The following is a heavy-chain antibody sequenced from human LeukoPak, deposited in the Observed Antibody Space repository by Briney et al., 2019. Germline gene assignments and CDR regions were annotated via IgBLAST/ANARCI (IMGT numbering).Heavy chain of an antibody. J-gene: IGHJ5*02. Sequence: PGGSLRLSCTVSGFTFSTYWMSWVRQAPGKGLEWVAIINYDATEEYYVESVKGRFTVTRDNAKDSVYLQMNSLRAEDTAVYYCARDKRAGSGDGSLFDPWGQGTLVTVSS. V-gene: IGHV3-7*01. CDR3: ARDKRAGSGDGSLFDP. D-gene: IGHD2-15*01. CDR1: GFTFSTYW. CDR2: INYDATEE.